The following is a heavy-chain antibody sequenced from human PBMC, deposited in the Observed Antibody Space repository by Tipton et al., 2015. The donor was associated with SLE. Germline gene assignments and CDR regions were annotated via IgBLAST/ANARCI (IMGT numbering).Heavy chain of an antibody. Sequence: TLSLTCTVSGGSISSGSYYWSWIRQPAGKGLEWIGHLYTSGSTHYNPSLKSRVTISVDTSKNQFSLKLCSVTAAGTAVYYCARGDGFYWYFDLWGRGTLVTVSS. V-gene: IGHV4-61*09. J-gene: IGHJ2*01. CDR3: ARGDGFYWYFDL. CDR2: LYTSGST. CDR1: GGSISSGSYY.